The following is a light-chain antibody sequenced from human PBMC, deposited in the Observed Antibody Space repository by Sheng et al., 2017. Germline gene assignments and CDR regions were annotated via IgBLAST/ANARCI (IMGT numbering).Light chain of an antibody. Sequence: QSALTQPASVSGSPGQSITISCTGTSSDVGGHEHVSWYQQHPGKALELMIYDVTNRPSGVSSRFSGSKSGNTASLTISGLQAEDEADYYCNSFTSSTTWVFGGGTKVTVL. CDR2: DVT. CDR1: SSDVGGHEH. V-gene: IGLV2-14*03. J-gene: IGLJ3*02. CDR3: NSFTSSTTWV.